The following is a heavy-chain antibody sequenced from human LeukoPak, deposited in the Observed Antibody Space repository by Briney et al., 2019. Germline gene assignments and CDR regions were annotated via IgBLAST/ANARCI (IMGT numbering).Heavy chain of an antibody. J-gene: IGHJ4*02. Sequence: SETLSLTCTVSGGSISSYYWSWIRQPPGKGLEWIGYIYYSGSTNYNPSLKSRVTISVDTSKNQFPLKLSSVTAADTAVYYCARQRYYGSGSFDYWGQGTLVTVSS. V-gene: IGHV4-59*08. CDR1: GGSISSYY. D-gene: IGHD3-10*01. CDR2: IYYSGST. CDR3: ARQRYYGSGSFDY.